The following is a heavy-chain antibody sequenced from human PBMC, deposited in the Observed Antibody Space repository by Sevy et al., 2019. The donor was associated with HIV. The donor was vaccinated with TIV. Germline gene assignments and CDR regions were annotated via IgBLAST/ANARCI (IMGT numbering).Heavy chain of an antibody. J-gene: IGHJ6*02. CDR1: GFSFSYYG. Sequence: GGSLRLSCIGSGFSFSYYGIHWVRRSPDKGLDWVALISHDGINEYYADSVKGRFTISRDNSKNTVYLEMNSLRNEDTAIYFCANAYSGSYSHSYLYALDVWGQGTTVTVSS. V-gene: IGHV3-30*18. CDR2: ISHDGINE. D-gene: IGHD1-26*01. CDR3: ANAYSGSYSHSYLYALDV.